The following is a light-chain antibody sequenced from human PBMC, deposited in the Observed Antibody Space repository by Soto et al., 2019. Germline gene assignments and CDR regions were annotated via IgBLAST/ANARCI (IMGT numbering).Light chain of an antibody. Sequence: QSALTQPPSASGSPGQSVTISCTGTSSDVGGYNYVSWYQQHPGKVPKLMVYEVNKRPSGVPDRFSGSKSGNTASLTVSGLQDEDEADYYCTSDAGGPNVFGTGTKLTVL. V-gene: IGLV2-8*01. J-gene: IGLJ1*01. CDR3: TSDAGGPNV. CDR1: SSDVGGYNY. CDR2: EVN.